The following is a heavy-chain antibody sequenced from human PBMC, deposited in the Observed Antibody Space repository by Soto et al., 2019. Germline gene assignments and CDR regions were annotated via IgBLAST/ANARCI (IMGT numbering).Heavy chain of an antibody. CDR3: TGEVASGY. J-gene: IGHJ4*02. Sequence: LRLSCAASGFTFSSYGMHWVRQAPGKGLEWVAVISKDGNVKYYAESVKGRFTISRDNSKNTLYLQMNRLGAEDTAAYYCTGEVASGYWGQGTLVTVSS. D-gene: IGHD2-8*02. CDR2: ISKDGNVK. V-gene: IGHV3-30*03. CDR1: GFTFSSYG.